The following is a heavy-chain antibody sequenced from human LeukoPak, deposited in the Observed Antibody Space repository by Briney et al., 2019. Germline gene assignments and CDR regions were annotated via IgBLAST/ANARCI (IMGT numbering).Heavy chain of an antibody. Sequence: ASVKVSCKASGYTFTSYYMHWVRQAPGQGLEWMGIINPSGGSTSYAQKFQGRVTMTRDTSTSTVYMELSSLRSEDTAVYYCARGIVVVPAGYYYYGMDVWGQGTTVTVSS. V-gene: IGHV1-46*01. D-gene: IGHD2-2*01. CDR3: ARGIVVVPAGYYYYGMDV. J-gene: IGHJ6*02. CDR2: INPSGGST. CDR1: GYTFTSYY.